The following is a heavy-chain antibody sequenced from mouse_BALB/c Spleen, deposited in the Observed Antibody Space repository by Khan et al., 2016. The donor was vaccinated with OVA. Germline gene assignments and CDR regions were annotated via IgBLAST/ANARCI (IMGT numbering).Heavy chain of an antibody. Sequence: VQLKESGGGLVQPGGSLKLSCAASGFTFSSYGMSWVRQTPDKRLELVATINSNGGSTYYPDSVKGRFTISRDNAKNTLYLQMSSLKSENTARYYCARMSRTINWGQGTTLTVSS. CDR1: GFTFSSYG. CDR3: ARMSRTIN. V-gene: IGHV5-6-3*01. CDR2: INSNGGST. J-gene: IGHJ2*01.